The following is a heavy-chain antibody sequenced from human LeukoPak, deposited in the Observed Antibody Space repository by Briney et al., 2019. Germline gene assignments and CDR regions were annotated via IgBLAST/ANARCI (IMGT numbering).Heavy chain of an antibody. CDR3: ARDRDLNWFDP. V-gene: IGHV1-2*06. CDR1: GYTFTGYY. CDR2: INPNSGGT. J-gene: IGHJ5*02. Sequence: GASVKVSCKASGYTFTGYYMHWVRQAPGQGLEWMGRINPNSGGTNYAQKFQGRVTMTRDTSTSTVYMELSSLRSEDTAVYYCARDRDLNWFDPWGQGTLVTVSS.